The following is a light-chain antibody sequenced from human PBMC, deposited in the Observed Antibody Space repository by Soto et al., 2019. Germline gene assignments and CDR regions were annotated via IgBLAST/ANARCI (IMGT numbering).Light chain of an antibody. J-gene: IGKJ5*01. V-gene: IGKV3-15*01. CDR1: QSVSSN. Sequence: EIVMTQSPATLSVSPGERATLSCRASQSVSSNLAWYQQKPGQAPRLLIYGASTRATGIPGRFSGCGSGTEFTLTISSLQSEDFAVYYCQQYNNWRSFTFGQGTGLEIK. CDR2: GAS. CDR3: QQYNNWRSFT.